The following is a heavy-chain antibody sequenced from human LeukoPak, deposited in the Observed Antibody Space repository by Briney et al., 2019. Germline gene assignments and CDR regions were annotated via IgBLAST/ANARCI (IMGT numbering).Heavy chain of an antibody. D-gene: IGHD1-26*01. Sequence: GGSLRLSCAASGFTFTNYWMTWVRQAPGKGLEWVANIEQDGSDKDYVDSVVGRFTISRDNAQNLLYLHMNSLRAEDTGVYYCAKSGGFFDTWGQGTLVTVSS. V-gene: IGHV3-7*01. CDR2: IEQDGSDK. J-gene: IGHJ4*02. CDR3: AKSGGFFDT. CDR1: GFTFTNYW.